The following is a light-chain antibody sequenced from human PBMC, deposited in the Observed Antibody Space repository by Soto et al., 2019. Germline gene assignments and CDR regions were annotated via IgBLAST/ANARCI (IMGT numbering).Light chain of an antibody. CDR2: HAS. Sequence: EIVMTQSPATLSVSPGERATLSCRASPSVNSNLAWYQQKPGQAPRLLIYHASTRAIGIPARFGGSGSGTAFSLHIISLQSEDFAVYSGQQYSNWPFPFGPGTKVDIK. CDR1: PSVNSN. J-gene: IGKJ3*01. CDR3: QQYSNWPFP. V-gene: IGKV3-15*01.